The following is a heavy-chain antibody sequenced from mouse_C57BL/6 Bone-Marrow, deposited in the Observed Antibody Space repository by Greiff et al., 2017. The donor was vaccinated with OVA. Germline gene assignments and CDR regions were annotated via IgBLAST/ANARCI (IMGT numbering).Heavy chain of an antibody. V-gene: IGHV1-4*01. D-gene: IGHD1-1*01. J-gene: IGHJ3*01. CDR2: INPSSGYT. CDR3: ARPLYYGSSPAWFAS. Sequence: VQLQQSGAELARPGASVKMSCKASGYTFTSYTMHWVNQRPGQGLEWIGYINPSSGYTKYNQKFKDKATLTADKSSSTAYMQLSSLTSEDSAVYYCARPLYYGSSPAWFASGAKGLWSLSLQ. CDR1: GYTFTSYT.